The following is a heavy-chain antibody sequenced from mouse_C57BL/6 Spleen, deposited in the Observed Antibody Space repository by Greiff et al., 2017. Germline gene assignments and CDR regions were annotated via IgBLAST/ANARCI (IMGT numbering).Heavy chain of an antibody. Sequence: QVQLQQPGTELVKPGASVKLSCKASGYTFTSYWMHWVKQRPGQGLEWIGNINPSNGGTNYNEQFKSKATLTVDKSSSTAYLQLSSLTSEYSAVYYCASQIYYGYDGPLDYWGQGTSVTVSS. CDR2: INPSNGGT. CDR1: GYTFTSYW. J-gene: IGHJ4*01. CDR3: ASQIYYGYDGPLDY. V-gene: IGHV1-53*01. D-gene: IGHD2-2*01.